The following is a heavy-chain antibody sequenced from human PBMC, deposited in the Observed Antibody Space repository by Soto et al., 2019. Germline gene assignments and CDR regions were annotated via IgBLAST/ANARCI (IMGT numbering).Heavy chain of an antibody. V-gene: IGHV4-31*03. J-gene: IGHJ4*02. CDR2: IYYSGST. Sequence: QVQLQESGPGLVKPSQTLSLTCTVSGGSISSGGYYWSWIRQHPGKGLEWIGYIYYSGSTYYNPSLKSRVTIPVDTSKNQLSLKLSSVTAADTAVYYCARSPEATVTAFDYWGQGTLVTVSS. CDR3: ARSPEATVTAFDY. D-gene: IGHD4-17*01. CDR1: GGSISSGGYY.